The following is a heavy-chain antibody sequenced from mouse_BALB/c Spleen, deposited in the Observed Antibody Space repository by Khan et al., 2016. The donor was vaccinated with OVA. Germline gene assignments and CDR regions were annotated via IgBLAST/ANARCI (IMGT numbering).Heavy chain of an antibody. J-gene: IGHJ2*01. CDR1: GYSITSDYA. CDR3: ARSVTITTVVTTDFDY. V-gene: IGHV3-2*02. D-gene: IGHD1-1*01. CDR2: ISYSGRP. Sequence: EVQLKESGPGLVKPSQSLSLTCTVTGYSITSDYAWNWIRQFPGNKLEWMGYISYSGRPSYNPSLKSRISITRNTSKNQFFLQLNSWTTEDTATYDCARSVTITTVVTTDFDYWGQGTTLTVSS.